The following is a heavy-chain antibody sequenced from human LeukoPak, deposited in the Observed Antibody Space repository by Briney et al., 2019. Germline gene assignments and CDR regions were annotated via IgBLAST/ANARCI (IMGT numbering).Heavy chain of an antibody. CDR2: INSDGSST. J-gene: IGHJ3*02. CDR3: ARSALGGAFDI. Sequence: PGGSLRLSCAASGFTFSSYWMHWVRQAPGKGLVWVSRINSDGSSTSYADSVKGRFTTSRDNAKNTLYLQMNSLRAEDTAVYYCARSALGGAFDIWGQGTMVTVSS. D-gene: IGHD3-16*01. V-gene: IGHV3-74*01. CDR1: GFTFSSYW.